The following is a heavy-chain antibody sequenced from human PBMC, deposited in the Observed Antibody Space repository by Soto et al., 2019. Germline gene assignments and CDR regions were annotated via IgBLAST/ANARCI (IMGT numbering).Heavy chain of an antibody. Sequence: EGQLLQSGGGLVQPGESLRLSCAASGVTFSSSGTSWVRQAPGTGLEWVSSISIRGDDRYDADSVKGRFTIPRENSKNTLYLQMSSLTAEDTALYSCANHGAFEFWGQATMLAVSS. CDR3: ANHGAFEF. CDR1: GVTFSSSG. J-gene: IGHJ3*01. V-gene: IGHV3-23*01. CDR2: ISIRGDDR.